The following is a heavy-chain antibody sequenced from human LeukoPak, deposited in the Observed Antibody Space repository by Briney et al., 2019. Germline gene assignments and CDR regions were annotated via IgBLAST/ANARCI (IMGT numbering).Heavy chain of an antibody. D-gene: IGHD5-18*01. CDR1: GFIFSSYS. J-gene: IGHJ6*02. Sequence: GGSLRLSCAASGFIFSSYSMNWVRQAPGKGLEWVSYISSSSSTIYYADSVKGRFTISRDNSKNTLYLQMNSLRAEDTAVYYCAKDTAMVCVGYGMDVWGQGTLVTVSS. CDR3: AKDTAMVCVGYGMDV. V-gene: IGHV3-48*01. CDR2: ISSSSSTI.